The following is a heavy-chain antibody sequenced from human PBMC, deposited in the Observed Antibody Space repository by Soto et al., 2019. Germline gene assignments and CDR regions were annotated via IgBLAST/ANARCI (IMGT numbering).Heavy chain of an antibody. Sequence: QVQLQESGPGLVKPSETLSLTCIVSGGSISSYYWSWIRQPPGKGLEWIGYIYYESTNYNPSLKTRVVISVDTSRTQFSLRLSSVTAADTAVYYCARAYYETSGYSLDPWGQGTLVTVSS. J-gene: IGHJ5*02. D-gene: IGHD3-22*01. CDR1: GGSISSYY. CDR2: IYYEST. CDR3: ARAYYETSGYSLDP. V-gene: IGHV4-59*01.